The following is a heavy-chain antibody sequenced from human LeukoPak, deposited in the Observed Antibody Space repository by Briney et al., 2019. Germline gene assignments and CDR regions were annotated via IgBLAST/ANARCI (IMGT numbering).Heavy chain of an antibody. CDR3: ARGPYYGSGSYSS. D-gene: IGHD3-10*01. J-gene: IGHJ5*02. V-gene: IGHV4-34*01. CDR1: GGPFSGYY. CDR2: INHSGST. Sequence: SETLSLTCAVYGGPFSGYYWSWIRQSPGKGLEWIGEINHSGSTNYNPSLKSRVTISVDTSKNQFSLKLSSVTAADTAVYYCARGPYYGSGSYSSWGQGTLVTVSS.